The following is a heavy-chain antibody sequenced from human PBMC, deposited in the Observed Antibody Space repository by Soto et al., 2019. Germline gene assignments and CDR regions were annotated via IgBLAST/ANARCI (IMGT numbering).Heavy chain of an antibody. J-gene: IGHJ3*02. CDR2: IYWDDDK. Sequence: QITLKESGPTLVKPTQTLTLTCTFSGFSLSTSGVGVGWIHQPPGRALECLALIYWDDDKRYSPSVKSRLTITKDTSKIQVVLTMTNMDPVDTATYYCAHRHEGSHVFDIWGQGTMVTVSS. CDR1: GFSLSTSGVG. CDR3: AHRHEGSHVFDI. V-gene: IGHV2-5*02.